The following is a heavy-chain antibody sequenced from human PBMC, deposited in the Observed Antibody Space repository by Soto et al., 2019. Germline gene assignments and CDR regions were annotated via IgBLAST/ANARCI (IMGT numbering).Heavy chain of an antibody. V-gene: IGHV1-69*06. D-gene: IGHD2-21*02. Sequence: QVQLVQSGAEVKNPGSSVKVSCNASGGTFSSYAISWVRQAPGQGLEWMGGIIPIFGTANYAQKFQGRVTITADKATSTAYMELSSLRAEDTAVYYCASQQLLSPYGMAVWGQGTTVTVSS. CDR2: IIPIFGTA. J-gene: IGHJ6*02. CDR1: GGTFSSYA. CDR3: ASQQLLSPYGMAV.